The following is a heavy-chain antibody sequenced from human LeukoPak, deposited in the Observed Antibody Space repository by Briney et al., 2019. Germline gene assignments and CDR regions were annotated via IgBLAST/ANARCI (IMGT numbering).Heavy chain of an antibody. CDR3: ARARRDSVGDLNYFDY. J-gene: IGHJ4*02. Sequence: SETLSLTCTISGGSISSYYWSWIRQPARKGLEGIGRIYTSWSANYNPSLKSRVTMSVDKSKNQFSLKLSSVTAADTAVYYCARARRDSVGDLNYFDYWGQGTLLTVSS. CDR2: IYTSWSA. D-gene: IGHD3-10*01. CDR1: GGSISSYY. V-gene: IGHV4-4*07.